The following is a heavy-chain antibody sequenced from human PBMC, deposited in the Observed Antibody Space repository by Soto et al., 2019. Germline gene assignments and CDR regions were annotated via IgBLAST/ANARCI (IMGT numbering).Heavy chain of an antibody. J-gene: IGHJ4*02. Sequence: SETLSLTCTVSGGSVSSNSYSWGWIRQSPGKGLEWIGTIYSSENTYYNPSLLSRVTISVDTSKNEFSLRLSSVTAADTAVYYCATMGTPVTGLYYFDYWGQGTLVTVSS. CDR1: GGSVSSNSYS. D-gene: IGHD4-17*01. CDR3: ATMGTPVTGLYYFDY. CDR2: IYSSENT. V-gene: IGHV4-39*01.